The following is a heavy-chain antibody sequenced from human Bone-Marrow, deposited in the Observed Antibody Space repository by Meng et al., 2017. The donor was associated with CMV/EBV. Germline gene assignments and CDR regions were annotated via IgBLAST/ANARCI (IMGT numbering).Heavy chain of an antibody. Sequence: SVKVSCKASGYTFTSYAMHWVRQAPGQGLEWMGGIIPIFGTANYAQKFQGRVTITTDESTSTAYMELSSLRSEDTAVYYCARGRTVATIFPDYWGQGTLVTVSS. CDR3: ARGRTVATIFPDY. J-gene: IGHJ4*02. CDR2: IIPIFGTA. D-gene: IGHD5-12*01. CDR1: GYTFTSYA. V-gene: IGHV1-69*05.